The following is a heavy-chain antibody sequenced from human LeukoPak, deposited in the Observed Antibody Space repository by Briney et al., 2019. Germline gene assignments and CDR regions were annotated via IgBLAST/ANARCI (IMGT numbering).Heavy chain of an antibody. Sequence: PGGSLRLSCAASTFTLSTYGTSWVRQAPGKGLEWVSAIGGSSGSTHYADSVKGRFTISRDDSKNTLYLHMNSLRAEDTAIYYCAKGQYGGHSLIEYWGQGTLVTVSS. CDR3: AKGQYGGHSLIEY. CDR2: IGGSSGST. V-gene: IGHV3-23*01. CDR1: TFTLSTYG. D-gene: IGHD4-23*01. J-gene: IGHJ4*02.